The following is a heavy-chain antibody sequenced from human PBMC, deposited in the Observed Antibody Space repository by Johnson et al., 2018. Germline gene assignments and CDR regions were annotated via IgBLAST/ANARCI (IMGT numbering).Heavy chain of an antibody. V-gene: IGHV3-48*01. CDR2: ISTSSSTI. D-gene: IGHD5-18*01. J-gene: IGHJ6*03. CDR1: GFTFSTYS. CDR3: ARELGYAYGFYYYYYMNV. Sequence: VQLVQSGGGLVQPGGSQRLRLSCAASGFTFSTYSMIWVRQAPGKGLEWVSYISTSSSTIYYADSVKGRFTISRDDAKNSLYLQMNSLRAEDTAVYYCARELGYAYGFYYYYYMNVWGKGTTVTVSS.